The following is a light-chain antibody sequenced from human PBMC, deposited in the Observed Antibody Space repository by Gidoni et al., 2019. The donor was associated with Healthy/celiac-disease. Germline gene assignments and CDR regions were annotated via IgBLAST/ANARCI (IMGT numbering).Light chain of an antibody. CDR2: WAS. CDR1: KSVLYSSNNKNY. CDR3: QQYYSTPPT. Sequence: DIVMTQSPDSLAVSLGERATINCKSSKSVLYSSNNKNYLAWYQQKPGQPPKLPLSWASTREAGVPDRFSGSGSGTDFTLTISSLQAEDVAVYYCQQYYSTPPTFGQGTKVEIK. V-gene: IGKV4-1*01. J-gene: IGKJ1*01.